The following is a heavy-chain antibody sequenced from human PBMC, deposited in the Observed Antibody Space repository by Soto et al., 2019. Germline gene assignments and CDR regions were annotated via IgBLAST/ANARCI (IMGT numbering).Heavy chain of an antibody. CDR2: IIPIFGTA. CDR1: GGTFSSYA. V-gene: IGHV1-69*13. CDR3: ARKMVRGVHYYYYGMDV. J-gene: IGHJ6*02. Sequence: ASVKVSCKASGGTFSSYAISWVRQAPGQGLEWMGGIIPIFGTANYAQEFQGRVTITADESTSTAYMELSSLRSEDTAVYYCARKMVRGVHYYYYGMDVWGQGTTVTVSS. D-gene: IGHD3-10*01.